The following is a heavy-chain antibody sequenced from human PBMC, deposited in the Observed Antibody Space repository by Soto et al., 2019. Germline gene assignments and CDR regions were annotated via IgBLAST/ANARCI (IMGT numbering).Heavy chain of an antibody. V-gene: IGHV1-2*02. CDR1: GYTFTGNY. D-gene: IGHD3-3*01. CDR3: ARDPRPPSGWLGFWEYGMDV. CDR2: VNPDNGGT. Sequence: GASVKVSCKASGYTFTGNYIHWVRQAPGQGLEWMGWVNPDNGGTTSAQKFQGRVTMTRDTSVTTAYMELSRLTSDDTDVYYCARDPRPPSGWLGFWEYGMDVWGQGTTVTVSS. J-gene: IGHJ6*02.